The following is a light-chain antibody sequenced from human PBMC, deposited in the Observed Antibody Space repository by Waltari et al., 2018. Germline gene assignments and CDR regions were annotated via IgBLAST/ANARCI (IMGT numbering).Light chain of an antibody. CDR3: CSYAGSYTWV. Sequence: QSALPQPASVSGSPAQSLTIPCTGTRSDVGDYNLSSWYQQYPGKAPKVMIYDDNRRPSGVSGRFSGSKSGNTASLTISGVQAEDEADYYCCSYAGSYTWVFGGGTQLTVL. V-gene: IGLV2-23*01. J-gene: IGLJ3*02. CDR2: DDN. CDR1: RSDVGDYNL.